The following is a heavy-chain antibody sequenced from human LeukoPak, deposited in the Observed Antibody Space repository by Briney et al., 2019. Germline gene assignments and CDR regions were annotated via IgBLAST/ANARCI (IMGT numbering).Heavy chain of an antibody. CDR3: ARGKYTSSWYYGY. V-gene: IGHV3-7*01. Sequence: GGPLRLSCAASGFTFSSYWMSWVRQAPGKGLEWVANIKQDGSEKYYVDSVKGRFTISRDNAKNTLYLQMNSLRAEDTAVYYCARGKYTSSWYYGYWGLGTLVTVSS. D-gene: IGHD6-13*01. CDR1: GFTFSSYW. J-gene: IGHJ4*02. CDR2: IKQDGSEK.